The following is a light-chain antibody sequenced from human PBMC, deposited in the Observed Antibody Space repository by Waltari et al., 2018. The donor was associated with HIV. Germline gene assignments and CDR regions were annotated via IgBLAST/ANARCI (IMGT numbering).Light chain of an antibody. CDR1: QSVLYSSNNKNY. CDR2: WAF. V-gene: IGKV4-1*01. CDR3: QQFHSAPYT. J-gene: IGKJ2*01. Sequence: DIVMTQSPDSLAVSLGERATINCKSSQSVLYSSNNKNYLTWYQQKPGQPPKLLIYWAFTRESWVPDRFSGSGSGTDFTLTISSLQAEDVAVYYCQQFHSAPYTFGQGTKLEIK.